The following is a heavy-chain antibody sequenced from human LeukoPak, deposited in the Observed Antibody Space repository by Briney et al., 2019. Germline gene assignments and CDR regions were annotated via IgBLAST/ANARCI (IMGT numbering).Heavy chain of an antibody. CDR1: GYTFTGYY. V-gene: IGHV1-69*04. J-gene: IGHJ4*02. Sequence: SVKVSCKASGYTFTGYYMHWVRQAPGQGLEWMGRIIPILGIANYAQKFQGTVTITADKSTSTAYMELSSLRSEDTAVYYCARDWVAAAGTFDYWGQGTLVTVSS. CDR3: ARDWVAAAGTFDY. D-gene: IGHD6-13*01. CDR2: IIPILGIA.